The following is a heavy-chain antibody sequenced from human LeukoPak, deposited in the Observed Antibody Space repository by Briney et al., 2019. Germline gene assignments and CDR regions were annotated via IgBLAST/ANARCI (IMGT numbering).Heavy chain of an antibody. CDR3: ARGNSSGWYPFDY. CDR2: IYHSGST. J-gene: IGHJ4*02. D-gene: IGHD6-19*01. CDR1: GGSISSGGYS. V-gene: IGHV4-30-2*01. Sequence: SETLSLTCAVSGGSISSGGYSWSWIRQPPGKGLEWIGYIYHSGSTYYHPSLKSRVTISVDRSKNQFSLKLSSVTAADTAVYYCARGNSSGWYPFDYWGQGTLVTVSS.